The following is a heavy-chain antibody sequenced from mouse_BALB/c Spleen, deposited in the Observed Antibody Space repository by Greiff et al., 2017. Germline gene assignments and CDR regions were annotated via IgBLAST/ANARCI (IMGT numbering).Heavy chain of an antibody. CDR2: ISSGSSTI. CDR3: ARGGYGRGMDY. V-gene: IGHV5-17*02. J-gene: IGHJ4*01. D-gene: IGHD2-2*01. CDR1: GFTFSSFG. Sequence: EVMLVESGGGLVQPGGSRKLSCAASGFTFSSFGMHWVRQAPEKGLEWVAYISSGSSTIYYADTVKGRFTISRDNPKNTLFLQMTSLSSEDTAMYYCARGGYGRGMDYWGQGTSVTVSS.